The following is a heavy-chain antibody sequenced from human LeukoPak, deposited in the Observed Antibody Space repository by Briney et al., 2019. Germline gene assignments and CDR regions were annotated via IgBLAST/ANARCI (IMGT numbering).Heavy chain of an antibody. Sequence: SGTLSLTCTVSGGSISSSSYYWGWIRQSPGKGLEWIGSIYYSGSTYYNPPLKSRVTISVDTSKNQFSLKLSSVTAADTTVYYCSSGSYYRRDYWGQGTLVTVSS. CDR1: GGSISSSSYY. CDR2: IYYSGST. J-gene: IGHJ4*02. CDR3: SSGSYYRRDY. D-gene: IGHD3-10*01. V-gene: IGHV4-39*07.